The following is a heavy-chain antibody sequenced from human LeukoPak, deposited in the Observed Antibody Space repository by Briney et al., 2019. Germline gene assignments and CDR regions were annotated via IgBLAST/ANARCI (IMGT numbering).Heavy chain of an antibody. CDR2: ISGSGGST. CDR1: GFTFSSYA. D-gene: IGHD6-13*01. CDR3: AKACYIAAAGHYFDY. J-gene: IGHJ4*02. V-gene: IGHV3-23*01. Sequence: GGSLRLYCAASGFTFSSYAMSWVRQAPGKGLEWVSAISGSGGSTYYADSVKGRFTISRDNSKNTLYLQMNSLRAEDTAVYYCAKACYIAAAGHYFDYWGQGTLVTVSS.